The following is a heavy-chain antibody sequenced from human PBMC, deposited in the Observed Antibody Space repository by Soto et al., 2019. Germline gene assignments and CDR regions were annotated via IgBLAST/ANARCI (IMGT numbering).Heavy chain of an antibody. V-gene: IGHV1-18*01. Sequence: ASLKVSCKASGYTFTSYGISWVRQAPGQGLEWMGWISAHNGNTKYAQKVQGRVTMTTDTSTSTAYMELRSLRSDDTAVYYCARDLAAGMIDYWGQGTLVTVS. D-gene: IGHD6-13*01. CDR3: ARDLAAGMIDY. J-gene: IGHJ4*02. CDR1: GYTFTSYG. CDR2: ISAHNGNT.